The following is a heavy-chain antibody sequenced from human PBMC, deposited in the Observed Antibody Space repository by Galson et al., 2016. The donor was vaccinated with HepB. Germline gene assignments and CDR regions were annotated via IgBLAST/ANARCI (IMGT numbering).Heavy chain of an antibody. Sequence: SVKVSCKASGYTFTNYGISWVRQAPGQGLEWMGWISAYNGNTNYEQKFQGRVTMTTDTSASTAYMELRSLRSADTAVYYCARGGTEDSRGYYVHNFDYWGQGTLVTVSS. V-gene: IGHV1-18*04. D-gene: IGHD3-22*01. CDR2: ISAYNGNT. CDR1: GYTFTNYG. CDR3: ARGGTEDSRGYYVHNFDY. J-gene: IGHJ4*02.